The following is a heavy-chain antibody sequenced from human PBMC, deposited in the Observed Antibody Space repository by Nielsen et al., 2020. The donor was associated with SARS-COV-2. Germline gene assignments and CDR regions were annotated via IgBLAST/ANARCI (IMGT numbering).Heavy chain of an antibody. V-gene: IGHV4-59*01. CDR1: GGSISSYY. CDR2: IYYSGST. D-gene: IGHD3-22*01. CDR3: ARGVNENYDSSGYYRLRFDY. Sequence: SETLSLTCTVSGGSISSYYWSWIRQPPGKGLEWIGYIYYSGSTNYNPSLKSRVTISVDTSKNQFSLKLSSVTAADTAVYYCARGVNENYDSSGYYRLRFDYWGQGTLVTVSS. J-gene: IGHJ4*02.